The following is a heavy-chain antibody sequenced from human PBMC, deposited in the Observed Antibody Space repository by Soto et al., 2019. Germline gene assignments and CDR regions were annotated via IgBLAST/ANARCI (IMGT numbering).Heavy chain of an antibody. V-gene: IGHV4-59*08. CDR1: GGSISSNY. D-gene: IGHD2-15*01. J-gene: IGHJ4*02. CDR2: IYYSGST. Sequence: QGQRQESGPGRVKPSETLSLTYTVCGGSISSNYWSWIRQPQGEGLEWIGYIYYSGSTNYNPSLKSRVTISVDTSKNQFSLKLSSVTAADTAVYYCARRYGGTFDYWGQGTLVTVSS. CDR3: ARRYGGTFDY.